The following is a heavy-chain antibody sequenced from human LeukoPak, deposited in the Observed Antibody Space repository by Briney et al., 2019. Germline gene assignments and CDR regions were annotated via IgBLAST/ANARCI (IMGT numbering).Heavy chain of an antibody. CDR1: GFTFRNYW. Sequence: GGSLRLSCAGSGFTFRNYWMHWVRQAPGKGLVWVSGINSDGSSTKYADSVKGRVTTSRDNAKNMLYLQMDSLRDEDTAVYYCGLSMVRALSPDYWGQGTLVIVSS. V-gene: IGHV3-74*03. J-gene: IGHJ4*02. D-gene: IGHD3-10*01. CDR2: INSDGSST. CDR3: GLSMVRALSPDY.